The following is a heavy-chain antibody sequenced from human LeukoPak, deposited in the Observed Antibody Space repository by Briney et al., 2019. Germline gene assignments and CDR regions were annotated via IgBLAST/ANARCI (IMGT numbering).Heavy chain of an antibody. J-gene: IGHJ4*02. D-gene: IGHD6-25*01. CDR3: AKDSATPFDY. CDR2: IVGSGYSA. CDR1: GFTFSTYT. Sequence: GGSLRLSCAASGFTFSTYTMTWVRQAPGKGLEWVSSIVGSGYSAYYADSVKGRFIISRDNSKNTLYLQMNSLRAEDTAVYYCAKDSATPFDYWGQGTLVTVSS. V-gene: IGHV3-23*01.